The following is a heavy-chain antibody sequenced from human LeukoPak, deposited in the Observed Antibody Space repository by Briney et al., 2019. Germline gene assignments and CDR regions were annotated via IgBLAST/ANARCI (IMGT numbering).Heavy chain of an antibody. J-gene: IGHJ4*02. D-gene: IGHD2/OR15-2a*01. Sequence: GGSLRLSCVVSGFMFSSNTMSWVRQAPGKGLEWVANIKEDGNEKHYVDSVKGRSTIYRDNAKNSLFLQMNSLRAEDTAVYYCATGGRRYYPDWGQGTLVTVSS. V-gene: IGHV3-7*01. CDR1: GFMFSSNT. CDR3: ATGGRRYYPD. CDR2: IKEDGNEK.